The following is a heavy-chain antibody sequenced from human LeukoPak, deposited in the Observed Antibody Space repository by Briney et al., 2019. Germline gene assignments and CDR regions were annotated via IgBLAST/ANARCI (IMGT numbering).Heavy chain of an antibody. V-gene: IGHV4-34*01. CDR2: INHSGST. CDR3: VRRGSGSYYNDLMDY. J-gene: IGHJ4*02. D-gene: IGHD3-10*01. CDR1: GGSFSGYY. Sequence: SETLSLTCAVYGGSFSGYYWSWIRQPPGKGLEWIGEINHSGSTNYNPSLKSRVTISVDTSKNQFSLKLSSVTAADTAAYYCVRRGSGSYYNDLMDYWGQGTLVTVSS.